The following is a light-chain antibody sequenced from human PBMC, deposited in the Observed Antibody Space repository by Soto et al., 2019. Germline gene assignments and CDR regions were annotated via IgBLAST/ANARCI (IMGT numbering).Light chain of an antibody. Sequence: DIHMTQSPSTLSASVGDRVTITCRASQSISSWLAWYQQKPGKAPSVLIYKASSLESGVPSRFSGSGSGTEFTLTISSLQPDDFATYYCQQYNSYPFTFGPGTKVDIK. CDR3: QQYNSYPFT. CDR2: KAS. J-gene: IGKJ3*01. CDR1: QSISSW. V-gene: IGKV1-5*03.